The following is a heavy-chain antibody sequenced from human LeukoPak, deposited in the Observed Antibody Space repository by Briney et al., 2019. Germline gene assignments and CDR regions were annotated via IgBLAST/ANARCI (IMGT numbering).Heavy chain of an antibody. CDR2: ISAYNGNT. CDR3: ARTAARRFDY. Sequence: ASVKVSCKASGYTFTSYGISGVRQAPGQGREWMGWISAYNGNTNYAQKLQGRVTITTDTSTSTAYMELRSLRSDDTAVYYCARTAARRFDYWGQGTLVSVSS. D-gene: IGHD6-6*01. CDR1: GYTFTSYG. J-gene: IGHJ4*02. V-gene: IGHV1-18*01.